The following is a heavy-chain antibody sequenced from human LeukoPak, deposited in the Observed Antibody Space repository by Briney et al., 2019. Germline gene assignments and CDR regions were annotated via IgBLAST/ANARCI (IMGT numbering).Heavy chain of an antibody. CDR2: IYYSGST. V-gene: IGHV4-59*01. D-gene: IGHD2-2*01. J-gene: IGHJ4*02. Sequence: PSETLSLTCTVSGGSISSYYWSWIRQPPGKGLEWIGYIYYSGSTNYNPSLKSRVTISVDTSKHQFSLKLISVTAADTAVYYCAREDCSSTSCYIDYWGQGTLVTVSS. CDR1: GGSISSYY. CDR3: AREDCSSTSCYIDY.